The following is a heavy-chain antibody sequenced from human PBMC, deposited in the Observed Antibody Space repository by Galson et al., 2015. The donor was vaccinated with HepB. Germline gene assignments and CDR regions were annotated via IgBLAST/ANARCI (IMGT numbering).Heavy chain of an antibody. J-gene: IGHJ5*02. D-gene: IGHD2-8*02. CDR2: IIPLFGKV. Sequence: SVKVSCKASGGSFSRLAISWVRQARGQGLEWVGGIIPLFGKVNYAEKFQGRVTLTADESTTTAYMELNSLASEDTAVYYCARECVPGGVLFAAATGVLWRFDPWGQGTLVTVSS. CDR1: GGSFSRLA. CDR3: ARECVPGGVLFAAATGVLWRFDP. V-gene: IGHV1-69*13.